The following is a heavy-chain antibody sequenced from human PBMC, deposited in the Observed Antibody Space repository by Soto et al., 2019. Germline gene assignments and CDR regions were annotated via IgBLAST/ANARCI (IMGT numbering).Heavy chain of an antibody. Sequence: SETLSLTCTVFGDSINGYYWSWIRQAPGKGLEWLGYIYYTGSTTYNPSLKSRVTLSLDKSKKQFSLRLSSVTAADTAIYYCARLPGVGNSGFGGYYYHMDVWGKGTTVTVSS. CDR1: GDSINGYY. V-gene: IGHV4-59*08. CDR2: IYYTGST. D-gene: IGHD6-25*01. J-gene: IGHJ6*03. CDR3: ARLPGVGNSGFGGYYYHMDV.